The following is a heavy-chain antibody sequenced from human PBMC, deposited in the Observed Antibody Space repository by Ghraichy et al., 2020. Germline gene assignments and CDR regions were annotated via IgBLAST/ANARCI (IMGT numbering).Heavy chain of an antibody. J-gene: IGHJ4*02. CDR3: ARGLRYCSGGSCSAWFDY. Sequence: SQTLSLTCAVYGGSFSGYYWSWIRQPPGKGLEWIGEINHSGSTNYNPSLKSRGTISVDTSKNQFSLKLSSVTAADTAVYYCARGLRYCSGGSCSAWFDYWGQGTLVIVSS. D-gene: IGHD2-15*01. CDR1: GGSFSGYY. V-gene: IGHV4-34*01. CDR2: INHSGST.